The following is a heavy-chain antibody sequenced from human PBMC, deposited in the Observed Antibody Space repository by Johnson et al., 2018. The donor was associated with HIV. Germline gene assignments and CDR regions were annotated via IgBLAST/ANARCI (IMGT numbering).Heavy chain of an antibody. J-gene: IGHJ3*01. V-gene: IGHV3-20*04. CDR2: INWNGGST. CDR1: GFTFDDYG. D-gene: IGHD6-13*01. Sequence: VQLVESGGGVVRPGESLRLSCAASGFTFDDYGMSWVRQAPGKGLQWVSGINWNGGSTYYADSVRGRFTISRDNSKNTLYLQMSSLRAEDTAMYYCARDGESQQLPLGDAFDVWGQGTMVTVSS. CDR3: ARDGESQQLPLGDAFDV.